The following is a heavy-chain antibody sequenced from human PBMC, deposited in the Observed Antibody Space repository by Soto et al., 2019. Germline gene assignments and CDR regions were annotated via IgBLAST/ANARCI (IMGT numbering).Heavy chain of an antibody. CDR1: GFTFDDYA. CDR3: AKDVGYDSSGPFDY. Sequence: EVQLVESGGGLVQPGRSLRLSCAASGFTFDDYAMHWVRQAPGKGLEWVSGISWNSGSIGYADSVKGRFTISRDNAKNSLYLQMNSLRAEDTALYYCAKDVGYDSSGPFDYWGHGTLVTVSS. CDR2: ISWNSGSI. J-gene: IGHJ4*01. D-gene: IGHD3-22*01. V-gene: IGHV3-9*01.